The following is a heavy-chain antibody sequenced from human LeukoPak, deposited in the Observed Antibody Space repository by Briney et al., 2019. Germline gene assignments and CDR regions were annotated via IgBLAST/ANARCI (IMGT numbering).Heavy chain of an antibody. J-gene: IGHJ4*02. CDR1: GFTFSSYS. CDR3: ARDPGQLERREEGNDY. V-gene: IGHV3-21*01. Sequence: GGSLRLSCAASGFTFSSYSMNWVRQAPGKGLEWVSSISSSSSYIYYADSVKGRFTISRDNAKNSLYLQMNSLRAEDTAVYYCARDPGQLERREEGNDYWGQGTLVTVSS. CDR2: ISSSSSYI. D-gene: IGHD1-1*01.